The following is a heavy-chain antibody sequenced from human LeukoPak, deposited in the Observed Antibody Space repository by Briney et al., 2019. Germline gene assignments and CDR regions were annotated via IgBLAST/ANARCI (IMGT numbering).Heavy chain of an antibody. CDR2: IYYSGRT. D-gene: IGHD1-26*01. J-gene: IGHJ3*02. V-gene: IGHV4-31*03. CDR3: ARRGDSTVIHGFDI. CDR1: GGSISSETNH. Sequence: SQTLTLTCTFSGGSISSETNHWVRIRQHPGKGLVWIGYIYYSGRTSYNPSLKRRVTISVDTSHNQFSLRLSSVTAADTAVYFCARRGDSTVIHGFDIWGQGTMVTVSS.